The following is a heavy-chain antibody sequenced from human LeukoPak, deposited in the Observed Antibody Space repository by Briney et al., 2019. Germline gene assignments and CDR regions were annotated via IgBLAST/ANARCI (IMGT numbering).Heavy chain of an antibody. CDR2: ISGGGNTI. V-gene: IGHV3-48*03. Sequence: PGGSLRLSCAASGFTFSSYAMNWVRQAPGKGLEWVSYISGGGNTIYYADSVKGRFTISRDNAKNSLYLQMNSLRAEDTAVYYCARGDHSYDSGSYHAYWGQGTLVTVSS. CDR3: ARGDHSYDSGSYHAY. D-gene: IGHD3-10*01. CDR1: GFTFSSYA. J-gene: IGHJ4*02.